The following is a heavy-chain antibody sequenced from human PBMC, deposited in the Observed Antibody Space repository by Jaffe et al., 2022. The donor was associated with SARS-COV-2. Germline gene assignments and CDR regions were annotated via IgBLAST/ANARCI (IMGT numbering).Heavy chain of an antibody. D-gene: IGHD6-13*01. CDR3: ARGVWPLDSSSWYGYYYYYMDV. CDR2: INTNTGNP. Sequence: QVQLVQSGSELKKPGASVKVSCKASGYTFTSYAMNWVRQAPGQGLEWMGWINTNTGNPTYAQGFTGRFVFSLDTSVSTAYLQISSLKAEDTAVYYCARGVWPLDSSSWYGYYYYYMDVWGKGTTVTVSS. CDR1: GYTFTSYA. J-gene: IGHJ6*03. V-gene: IGHV7-4-1*02.